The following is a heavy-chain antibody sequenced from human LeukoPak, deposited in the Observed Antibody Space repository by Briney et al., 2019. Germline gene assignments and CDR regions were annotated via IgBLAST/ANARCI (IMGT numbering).Heavy chain of an antibody. J-gene: IGHJ6*04. Sequence: ASVKVSCRASGYTFTSYGISWVRQASGQGLEWMGWISAYNGNTNYAQKLQGRVTMTTDTSTSTAYMELRSLRSDDTAVYYCARDPGERPADNYYYGMDVWGKGTTVTVSS. CDR2: ISAYNGNT. D-gene: IGHD2-2*01. CDR1: GYTFTSYG. CDR3: ARDPGERPADNYYYGMDV. V-gene: IGHV1-18*04.